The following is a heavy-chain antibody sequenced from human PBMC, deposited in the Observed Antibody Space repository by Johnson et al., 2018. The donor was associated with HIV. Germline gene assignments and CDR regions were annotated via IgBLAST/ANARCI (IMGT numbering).Heavy chain of an antibody. CDR3: ALYPPDACDI. CDR1: GFTFSSYG. J-gene: IGHJ3*02. CDR2: ISYDGSNK. V-gene: IGHV3-30*03. Sequence: QVQLLESGGGVVQPGRSLRLSCAASGFTFSSYGMHWVRQAPGKGLEWVAVISYDGSNKYYADSVKGRFTISRDNSKNTLYLQMNSLRAEDTAVYYCALYPPDACDIWGQGTMVTVSS. D-gene: IGHD5/OR15-5a*01.